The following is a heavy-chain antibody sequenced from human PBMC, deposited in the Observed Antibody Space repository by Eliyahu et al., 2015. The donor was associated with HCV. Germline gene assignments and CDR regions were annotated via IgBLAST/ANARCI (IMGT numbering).Heavy chain of an antibody. D-gene: IGHD1-14*01. CDR2: IGSSGSYI. CDR1: GFTFSNYN. Sequence: EVQLVESGGGLVKPGGSLRLSCAASGFTFSNYNMNWVRQAPGKGLEWVSSIGSSGSYIYYADSLKGRFTSSRDNTKNSLYLQINSLRAEDTAVYYCARSPVGGRTLFDYWGQGTLVTASS. V-gene: IGHV3-21*02. CDR3: ARSPVGGRTLFDY. J-gene: IGHJ4*02.